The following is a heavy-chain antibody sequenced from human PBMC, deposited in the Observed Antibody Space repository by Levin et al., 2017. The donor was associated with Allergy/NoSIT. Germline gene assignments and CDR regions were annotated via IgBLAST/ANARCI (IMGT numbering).Heavy chain of an antibody. V-gene: IGHV3-30-3*01. CDR2: ISYDGSNK. CDR3: ARELEQHRFGAEYFQH. D-gene: IGHD6-13*01. CDR1: GFTFSSYA. Sequence: GGSLRLSCAASGFTFSSYAMHWVRQAPGKGLEWVAVISYDGSNKYYADSVKGRFTISRDNSKNTLYLQMNSLRAEDTAVYYCARELEQHRFGAEYFQHWGQGTLVTVSS. J-gene: IGHJ1*01.